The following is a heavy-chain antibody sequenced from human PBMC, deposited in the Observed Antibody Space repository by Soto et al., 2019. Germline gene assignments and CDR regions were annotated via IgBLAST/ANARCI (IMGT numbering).Heavy chain of an antibody. J-gene: IGHJ4*02. CDR1: GYTFTNYY. Sequence: ASVKVSCKASGYTFTNYYMHWVRQAPGQGLEWMGIINPSGGSTSYAQKFQGRVTMTRDTSTSTVYMELSSLRSEDTAVYYCARGYRIAVAGFDPDLDYWGQGTLVTVSS. CDR3: ARGYRIAVAGFDPDLDY. V-gene: IGHV1-46*03. CDR2: INPSGGST. D-gene: IGHD6-19*01.